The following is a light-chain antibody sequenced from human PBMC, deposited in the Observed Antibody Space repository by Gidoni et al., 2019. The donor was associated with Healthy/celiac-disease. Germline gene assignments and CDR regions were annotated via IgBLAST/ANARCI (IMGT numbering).Light chain of an antibody. V-gene: IGKV3-15*01. CDR2: GAS. CDR3: QQYNNCWT. J-gene: IGKJ1*01. Sequence: EIVMTQSPATLSVSPGERATLSCRASQSVSSNLAWYQQKPGQAPRLLIYGASTRATGIPARFSGSGSGTEFTLTISSLQSEDFAVYYCQQYNNCWTFGPGTKVEIK. CDR1: QSVSSN.